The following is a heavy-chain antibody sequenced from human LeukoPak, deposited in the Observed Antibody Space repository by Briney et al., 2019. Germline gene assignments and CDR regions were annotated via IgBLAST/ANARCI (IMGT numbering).Heavy chain of an antibody. V-gene: IGHV1-46*04. Sequence: ASVKVSCKASGCTFTNYYMHWVRRAPGQGLEWMGIINPSGGGTSYAQKLQGRVTMTRDTSTSTVYMELSSLRSEDSAVYYSARTTAAAGNSDYWGQGTLVTVSS. J-gene: IGHJ4*02. CDR2: INPSGGGT. CDR1: GCTFTNYY. CDR3: ARTTAAAGNSDY. D-gene: IGHD6-25*01.